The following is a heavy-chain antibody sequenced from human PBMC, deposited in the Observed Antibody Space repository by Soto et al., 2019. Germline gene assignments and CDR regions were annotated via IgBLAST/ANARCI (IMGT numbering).Heavy chain of an antibody. CDR3: AKPTYGFLEWLLPQVGFDY. J-gene: IGHJ4*02. D-gene: IGHD3-3*01. Sequence: QPGGSLRLSCAASGFTFSSYAMSWVRQAPGKGLEWVSAISGSGGSTYYADSVKGRFTISRDNSKNTLYLQMYSLRAEDTAVYYSAKPTYGFLEWLLPQVGFDYWGQGTLVTVSS. V-gene: IGHV3-23*01. CDR1: GFTFSSYA. CDR2: ISGSGGST.